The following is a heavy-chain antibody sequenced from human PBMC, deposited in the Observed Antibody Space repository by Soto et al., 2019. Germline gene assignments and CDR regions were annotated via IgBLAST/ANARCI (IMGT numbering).Heavy chain of an antibody. D-gene: IGHD3-3*01. V-gene: IGHV4-59*01. CDR1: CGSISSYY. CDR2: IYYSGST. Sequence: DTLSLTCTVSCGSISSYYWSWIRQPPGEGLEWIGYIYYSGSTNYNPSLKSRVTISVDTSKNQFSLKLSSVTAADTAVYYCARDYPNYDFWSGPRPYGMDVWGQGTTVTVSS. CDR3: ARDYPNYDFWSGPRPYGMDV. J-gene: IGHJ6*02.